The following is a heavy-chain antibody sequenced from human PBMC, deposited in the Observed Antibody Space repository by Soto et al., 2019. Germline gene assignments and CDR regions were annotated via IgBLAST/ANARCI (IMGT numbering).Heavy chain of an antibody. Sequence: SETLSLTCTVSDGSVSSGNYYWTWIRQPPGKGLEWVGYIHSSGSTLYNPSLKSRVFISVDTSMNQFSLKLTSVTAADTALYFCARDSLALFDSWGQGTLVTVSS. J-gene: IGHJ4*02. D-gene: IGHD5-12*01. CDR2: IHSSGST. CDR3: ARDSLALFDS. V-gene: IGHV4-61*01. CDR1: DGSVSSGNYY.